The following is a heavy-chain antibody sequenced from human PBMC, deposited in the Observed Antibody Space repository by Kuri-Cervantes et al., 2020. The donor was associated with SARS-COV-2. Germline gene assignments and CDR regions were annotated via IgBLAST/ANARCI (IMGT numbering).Heavy chain of an antibody. CDR2: IRSKAYGGTT. V-gene: IGHV3-49*04. CDR1: GFTFGDYA. J-gene: IGHJ4*02. CDR3: TSNDFWSGYYLDY. Sequence: GESLKISCTASGFTFGDYAMSWVRQAPGKGLEWVGFIRSKAYGGTTEYAASVKGRFTISRDDSKSIAYLQMNSLKTEDTAVYYCTSNDFWSGYYLDYWGQGTLVTVSS. D-gene: IGHD3-3*01.